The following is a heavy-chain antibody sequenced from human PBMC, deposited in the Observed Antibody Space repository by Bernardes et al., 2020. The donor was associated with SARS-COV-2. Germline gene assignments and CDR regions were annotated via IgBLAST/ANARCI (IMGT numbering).Heavy chain of an antibody. Sequence: GGSLRLSCAASGFTVRSTYMSWVRQAPGKGLEWVSVIYSGGSTYYADSVKGRFTISRDNSKNTLYLQMNSLRGEDTAVYYCARGVFWGWGYWGQGTLVTVSS. D-gene: IGHD3-16*01. CDR1: GFTVRSTY. J-gene: IGHJ4*02. CDR2: IYSGGST. V-gene: IGHV3-66*01. CDR3: ARGVFWGWGY.